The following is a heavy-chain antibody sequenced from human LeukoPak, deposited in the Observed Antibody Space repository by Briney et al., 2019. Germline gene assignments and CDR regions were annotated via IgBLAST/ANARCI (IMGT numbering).Heavy chain of an antibody. J-gene: IGHJ6*02. CDR2: IGSDNKP. CDR3: ARDLHYYVAMDF. V-gene: IGHV3-23*01. Sequence: GGSLRLSCEASGFTFSAYAMSWVRQAPGQGLEWVSSIGSDNKPHYSESVKGRFAISRDNSKSMLFLQLYSLRAEDTALYYCARDLHYYVAMDFWGQGTMVTVSS. CDR1: GFTFSAYA.